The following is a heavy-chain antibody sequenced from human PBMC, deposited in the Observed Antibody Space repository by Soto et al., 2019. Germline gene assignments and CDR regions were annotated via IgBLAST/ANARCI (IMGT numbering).Heavy chain of an antibody. Sequence: EGQLLGSGGGLVQPGGSLRLSCVASGLRFSTYWMNWVRQPPGMGLEWVANIDRDGRVATYVDSVKGRSTTSRDNAMNSVYLQMNSLRADDTAMYLCAGWGEHDANVWGQGSLVTVSA. CDR3: AGWGEHDANV. CDR1: GLRFSTYW. CDR2: IDRDGRVA. D-gene: IGHD7-27*01. V-gene: IGHV3-7*03. J-gene: IGHJ4*02.